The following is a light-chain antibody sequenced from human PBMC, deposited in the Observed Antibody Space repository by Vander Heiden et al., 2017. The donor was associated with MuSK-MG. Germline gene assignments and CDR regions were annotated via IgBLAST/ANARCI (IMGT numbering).Light chain of an antibody. CDR1: QSISSY. V-gene: IGKV1-39*01. Sequence: DVQMTQSPSSLSASVGDRVTITCRASQSISSYLNWYQQKPGKAPKLLIYAASSLQSGVPSRFSGSGSGTDFTLTISSLQPEDFATYYCQQRYSTPRTFGQWTKLEIK. CDR2: AAS. J-gene: IGKJ2*01. CDR3: QQRYSTPRT.